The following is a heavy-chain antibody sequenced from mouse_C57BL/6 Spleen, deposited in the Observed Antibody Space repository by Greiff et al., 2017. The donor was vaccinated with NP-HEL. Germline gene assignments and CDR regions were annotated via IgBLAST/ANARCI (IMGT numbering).Heavy chain of an antibody. Sequence: QVQLQQPGAELVKPGASVKLSCKASGYTFTSYWMQWVKQRPGQGLEWIGEIDPSDSYTNYNQKFKGKATLTVDTSSSTAYMQLSSLTSEDSAVYYCAREGDSKGFAYWGQGTLVTVSA. J-gene: IGHJ3*01. CDR2: IDPSDSYT. D-gene: IGHD2-5*01. V-gene: IGHV1-50*01. CDR1: GYTFTSYW. CDR3: AREGDSKGFAY.